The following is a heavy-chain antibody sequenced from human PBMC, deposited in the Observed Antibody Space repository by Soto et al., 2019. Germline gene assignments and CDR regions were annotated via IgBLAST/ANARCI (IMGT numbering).Heavy chain of an antibody. V-gene: IGHV3-23*01. CDR2: VTNTGETT. D-gene: IGHD3-16*01. CDR1: AFTFSSSA. J-gene: IGHJ4*02. Sequence: GGSLRLSCAASAFTFSSSAMTWVRQAPGKGLEWVSTVTNTGETTFYADSVKGRFTISRDDSKSTVYLQMSGLRAEDSAVYYCVKGGWGTVVDYWGQGTLVTVSS. CDR3: VKGGWGTVVDY.